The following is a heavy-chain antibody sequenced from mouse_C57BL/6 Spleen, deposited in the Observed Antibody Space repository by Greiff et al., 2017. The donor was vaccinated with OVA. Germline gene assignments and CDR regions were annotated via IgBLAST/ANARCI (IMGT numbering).Heavy chain of an antibody. CDR1: GYSFTGYY. J-gene: IGHJ4*01. Sequence: VQLQQSGPELVKPGASVKISCKASGYSFTGYYMHWVKQSSEKSLEWIGEINPSTGGTSYNQKFKGKATLTVVKSSSTAYMQVKSLTSDHSAVYCCARTHNGSSYDYAMDYWGQGTSVTVSS. D-gene: IGHD1-1*01. CDR2: INPSTGGT. V-gene: IGHV1-43*01. CDR3: ARTHNGSSYDYAMDY.